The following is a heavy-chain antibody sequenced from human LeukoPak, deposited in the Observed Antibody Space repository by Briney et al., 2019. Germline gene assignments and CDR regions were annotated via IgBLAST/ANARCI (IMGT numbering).Heavy chain of an antibody. CDR1: SAY. V-gene: IGHV4-39*01. CDR3: ARLPRYGYRGEYYFDY. CDR2: IYYSGST. Sequence: SAYWGWIRQPPGKGLEWIGSIYYSGSTYYNPSLKSRVTISVDTSKNQFSLKLSSVTAADTAVYYCARLPRYGYRGEYYFDYWGQGTLVTVSS. J-gene: IGHJ4*02. D-gene: IGHD5-18*01.